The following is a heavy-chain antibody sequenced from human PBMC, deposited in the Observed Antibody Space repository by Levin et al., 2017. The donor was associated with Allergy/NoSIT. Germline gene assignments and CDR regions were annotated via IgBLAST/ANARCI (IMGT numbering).Heavy chain of an antibody. J-gene: IGHJ6*02. CDR1: GFTFSSYG. CDR2: IWYDGSNK. V-gene: IGHV3-33*01. CDR3: ARPLFDYVWGSYRGLGYGMDV. Sequence: GESLKISCAASGFTFSSYGMHWVRQAPGKGLEWVAVIWYDGSNKYYADSVKGRFTISRDNSKNTLYLQMNSLRAEDTAVYYCARPLFDYVWGSYRGLGYGMDVWGQGTTVTVSS. D-gene: IGHD3-16*01.